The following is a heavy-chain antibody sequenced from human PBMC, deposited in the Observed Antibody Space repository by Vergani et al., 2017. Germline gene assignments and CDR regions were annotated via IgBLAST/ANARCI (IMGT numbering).Heavy chain of an antibody. Sequence: QVQLVQSGAEVKKPGSSVKVSCKASGFTFSSYAISWVRQAPGQGLEWMGRIIPIFGTANYAQKFQGRVTITADESTSTAYMELSSLRSEDTAVYYCARDRRYCSSTSCYEVFDYWGQGTLVTVSS. CDR2: IIPIFGTA. D-gene: IGHD2-2*01. CDR3: ARDRRYCSSTSCYEVFDY. V-gene: IGHV1-69*13. CDR1: GFTFSSYA. J-gene: IGHJ4*02.